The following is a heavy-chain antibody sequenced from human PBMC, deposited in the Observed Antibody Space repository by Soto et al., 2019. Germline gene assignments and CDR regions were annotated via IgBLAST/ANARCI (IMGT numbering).Heavy chain of an antibody. CDR2: ISGSGVST. J-gene: IGHJ5*02. Sequence: EVQVLESGGGLVQPGGSLRLSCAASGFTFSSYAMSWVRQAPGKGLEWVSSISGSGVSTYYADSVKGRFNISRDNSKNTLYLETNSPRAEDTAVYYCAKDCGRGGTCFLGFDPWGQGTLVTVSS. CDR3: AKDCGRGGTCFLGFDP. D-gene: IGHD2-15*01. CDR1: GFTFSSYA. V-gene: IGHV3-23*01.